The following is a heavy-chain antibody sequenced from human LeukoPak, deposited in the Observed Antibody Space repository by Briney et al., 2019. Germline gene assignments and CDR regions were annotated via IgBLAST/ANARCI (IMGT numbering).Heavy chain of an antibody. D-gene: IGHD6-13*01. CDR3: AKDLDVVSSSSWHFDY. Sequence: GGSLRLSCAASGFTFSSYGMHWVRQAPGKGLEWVAVISYDGSNKYYADSVKGRFTISRDNSKNTLYLQMNSLRAEDTAVYYCAKDLDVVSSSSWHFDYWGQGTLVTVSS. V-gene: IGHV3-30*18. J-gene: IGHJ4*02. CDR1: GFTFSSYG. CDR2: ISYDGSNK.